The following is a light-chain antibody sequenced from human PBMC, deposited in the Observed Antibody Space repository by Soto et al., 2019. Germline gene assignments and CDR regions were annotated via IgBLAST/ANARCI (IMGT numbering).Light chain of an antibody. J-gene: IGKJ2*01. Sequence: DIQLTQSPSFLSASVGDRVTITCRASQDLSSYLAWYQQKPGKAPKSLIYAASSLYSGVPSRFRGSGSGTEFTLTISSLQPEDVATYSCQQLDSYPRTFGQGTKLEIK. CDR3: QQLDSYPRT. V-gene: IGKV1-9*01. CDR2: AAS. CDR1: QDLSSY.